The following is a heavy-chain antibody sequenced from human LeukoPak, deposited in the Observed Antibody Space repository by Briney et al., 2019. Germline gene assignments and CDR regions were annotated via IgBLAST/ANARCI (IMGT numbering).Heavy chain of an antibody. Sequence: GGSLRLSCAASRFTFSSYAMSWVRQAPGKGLEWVSVISATDGSTYYADSVKGRFTISRDNSKNTLYLQMNSLRAEDTAVYFWAKDGSGCFWQLYFDYWGQGTLVTVSS. CDR1: RFTFSSYA. CDR2: ISATDGST. V-gene: IGHV3-23*01. D-gene: IGHD3-10*01. CDR3: AKDGSGCFWQLYFDY. J-gene: IGHJ4*02.